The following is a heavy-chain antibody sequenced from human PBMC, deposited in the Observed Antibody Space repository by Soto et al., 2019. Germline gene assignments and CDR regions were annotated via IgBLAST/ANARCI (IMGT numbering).Heavy chain of an antibody. CDR2: ISTYDGNT. J-gene: IGHJ4*02. Sequence: GGSVKVSCKASGYSFTIYGITWVLQAPGQGLEWMGWISTYDGNTNYAQNFQGRVSMARDTSTSTAYMELRSLRSDDTAVYYCARDRGRSCIGGTCPFDYWGQGTLVTVSS. CDR1: GYSFTIYG. V-gene: IGHV1-18*01. CDR3: ARDRGRSCIGGTCPFDY. D-gene: IGHD2-15*01.